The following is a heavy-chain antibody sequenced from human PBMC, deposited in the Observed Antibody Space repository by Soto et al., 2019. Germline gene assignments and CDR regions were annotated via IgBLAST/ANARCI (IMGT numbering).Heavy chain of an antibody. CDR1: GFTFSSYE. J-gene: IGHJ4*02. V-gene: IGHV3-48*03. CDR2: ISTSGSTI. CDR3: ARKVERGIWIDY. D-gene: IGHD3-16*01. Sequence: EVQLVESGGGLVQPGGSLRLSCAASGFTFSSYEMNWVRQAPGKGLEWVAYISTSGSTIYYADSLKGRFTISRDNAKNSLNLQIDSLSAEDTAIYYCARKVERGIWIDYWGQGTLLTVSS.